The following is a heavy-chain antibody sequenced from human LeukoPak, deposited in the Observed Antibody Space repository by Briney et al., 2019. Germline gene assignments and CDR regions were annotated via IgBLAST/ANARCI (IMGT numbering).Heavy chain of an antibody. CDR3: VRPRRSGSYDY. V-gene: IGHV1-18*01. CDR1: GYTFTSFG. D-gene: IGHD1-26*01. CDR2: ISGYSGNT. Sequence: ASVKVSCKASGYTFTSFGISWVRQAPGQGLEWLGWISGYSGNTNYAQNFQGRVTMTTGTSTTTASMELRSLTSDDTAVYYCVRPRRSGSYDYWGQGTLVTVSS. J-gene: IGHJ4*02.